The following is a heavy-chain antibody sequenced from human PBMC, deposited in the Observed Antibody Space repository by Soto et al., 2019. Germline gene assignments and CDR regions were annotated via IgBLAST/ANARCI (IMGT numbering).Heavy chain of an antibody. CDR2: ISDHGGST. CDR1: GFTFSSYA. D-gene: IGHD6-13*01. V-gene: IGHV3-64*01. CDR3: ASSGQQQLVRAWFDP. J-gene: IGHJ5*02. Sequence: DVHLVESGGGLVQPGGSLRLSCAASGFTFSSYAMHWVREAPGKGLEYVSGISDHGGSTFYANSVKGRFIISRDNSRNTLYLQMGSLRAEDMALYYCASSGQQQLVRAWFDPWGQGTLVTVSS.